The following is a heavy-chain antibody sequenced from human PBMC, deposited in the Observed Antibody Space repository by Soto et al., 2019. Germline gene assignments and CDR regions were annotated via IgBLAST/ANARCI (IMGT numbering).Heavy chain of an antibody. D-gene: IGHD2-8*02. J-gene: IGHJ4*02. CDR3: ARDKITGLFDY. Sequence: SETLSLTCTVSGDSIRSYHWSWIRQPPGKGLELIGYISNSGSTSYNPSLKSRVTISVDTSKNQFSLKLTSVTAADTAVYYCARDKITGLFDYWGQGTLVTVSS. CDR2: ISNSGST. V-gene: IGHV4-59*12. CDR1: GDSIRSYH.